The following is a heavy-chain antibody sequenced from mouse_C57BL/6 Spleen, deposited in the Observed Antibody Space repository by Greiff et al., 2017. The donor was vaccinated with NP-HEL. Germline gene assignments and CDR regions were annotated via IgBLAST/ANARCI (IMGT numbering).Heavy chain of an antibody. CDR3: ARDYGNYEDFDY. Sequence: QVQLQQPGAELVMPGASVKLSCKASGYTFPSYWMHWVKQRPGQGLEWIGEIDPSDSYTNYNQKFKGKSTLTVDKSSSTAYMQLSSLTSEDSAVYYCARDYGNYEDFDYWGQGTTLTVSS. CDR1: GYTFPSYW. J-gene: IGHJ2*01. CDR2: IDPSDSYT. V-gene: IGHV1-69*01. D-gene: IGHD2-1*01.